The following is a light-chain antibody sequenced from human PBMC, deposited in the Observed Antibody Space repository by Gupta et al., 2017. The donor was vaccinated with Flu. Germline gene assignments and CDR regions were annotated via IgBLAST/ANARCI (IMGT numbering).Light chain of an antibody. CDR3: YSAADNNLV. CDR2: KDS. Sequence: SYELTQPSSVSVSPGQTARITCSGDVLAKKKYARWFQQKPGQAPGRVIYKDSDRPSGTPERFSGSSSGTTVTLTIGGAQVEDEDDYYCYSAADNNLVFGGGTKLTVL. CDR1: VLAKKKY. J-gene: IGLJ3*02. V-gene: IGLV3-27*01.